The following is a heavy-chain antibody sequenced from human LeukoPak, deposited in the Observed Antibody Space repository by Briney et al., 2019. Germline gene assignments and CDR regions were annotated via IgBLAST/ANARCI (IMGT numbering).Heavy chain of an antibody. Sequence: SXTLXLTCTVSGGSISSSRYYWGWLRXPPGKGLERMGNIYYSGSTYYNPSLKSRVTISLDTSKNQFSLKLSSVTAADTAVYYCARRDITARLNWFDPWGQGTLVTVSS. D-gene: IGHD6-6*01. CDR2: IYYSGST. V-gene: IGHV4-39*01. CDR1: GGSISSSRYY. CDR3: ARRDITARLNWFDP. J-gene: IGHJ5*02.